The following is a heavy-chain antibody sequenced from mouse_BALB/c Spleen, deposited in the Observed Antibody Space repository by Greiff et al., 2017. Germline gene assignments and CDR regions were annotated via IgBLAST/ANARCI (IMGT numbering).Heavy chain of an antibody. Sequence: VQLVESGAELAKPGASVKMSCKASGYTFTSYWMHWVKQRPGQGLEWIGYINPSTGYTEYNQKFKDKATLTSDKSSSTAYMELSSLTSEDSAVYYCARAKLGYDRTWFAYWGQGTLVTVSA. CDR3: ARAKLGYDRTWFAY. V-gene: IGHV1-7*01. D-gene: IGHD2-14*01. J-gene: IGHJ3*01. CDR1: GYTFTSYW. CDR2: INPSTGYT.